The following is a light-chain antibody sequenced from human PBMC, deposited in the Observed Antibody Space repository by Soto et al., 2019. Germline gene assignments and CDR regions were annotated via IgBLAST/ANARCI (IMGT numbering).Light chain of an antibody. Sequence: EIVITRTHLSLSATLGRRASTPCRLGRAPLIVDVGKTNWDWYLQKPGQSPQLLIYPLSYRASGVPDRFSGSGSGTDFTLKISRVEAEDVGVYYCMQRLEFPSLTFGGGTKVEIK. CDR2: PLS. CDR1: RAPLIVDVGKTN. J-gene: IGKJ4*01. V-gene: IGKV2-40*01. CDR3: MQRLEFPSLT.